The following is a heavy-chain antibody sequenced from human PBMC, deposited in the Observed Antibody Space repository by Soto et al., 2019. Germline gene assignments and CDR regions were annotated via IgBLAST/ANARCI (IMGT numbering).Heavy chain of an antibody. CDR3: AGVTAVAGPVDY. Sequence: QVQLVQSGGEVKKPGASVKVSCKASGYTLTNYGISWVRQAPGQGLEWMGWISGYNGNTNYVQKFQGRVTMTTDTSTTTAYMELRSLRSDDTAVYYCAGVTAVAGPVDYGGQGTLVTVSS. D-gene: IGHD6-19*01. CDR2: ISGYNGNT. CDR1: GYTLTNYG. J-gene: IGHJ4*02. V-gene: IGHV1-18*01.